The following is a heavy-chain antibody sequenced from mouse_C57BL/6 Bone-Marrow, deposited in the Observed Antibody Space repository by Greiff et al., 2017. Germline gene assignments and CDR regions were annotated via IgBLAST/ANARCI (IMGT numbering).Heavy chain of an antibody. D-gene: IGHD1-1*01. V-gene: IGHV1-69*01. CDR2: IDPSDSYT. Sequence: QVQLQQPGAELVMPGASVKLSCKASGYTFTSYWMHWVKQRPGQGLEWIGEIDPSDSYTNYNQKFKGKSTLTVDKSSITAYMQLSSLTSEDSAVYYCARSFYYYGSSPWFAYWGQGTLVTVAA. CDR1: GYTFTSYW. J-gene: IGHJ3*01. CDR3: ARSFYYYGSSPWFAY.